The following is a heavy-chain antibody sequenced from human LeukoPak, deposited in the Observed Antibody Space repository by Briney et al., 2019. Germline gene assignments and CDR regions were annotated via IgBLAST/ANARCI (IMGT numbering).Heavy chain of an antibody. CDR3: ARQYCSSTSCLFDY. CDR2: LSKSGNT. J-gene: IGHJ4*02. D-gene: IGHD2-2*01. CDR1: GGSISSYY. V-gene: IGHV4-59*08. Sequence: PSETLSLTCTVSGGSISSYYWSWIRLPPGKGLEWIGYLSKSGNTNYSPSLKSRVAIFGDTSKNQFFLKLSSVTAADTAVYYCARQYCSSTSCLFDYWGQGTLVTVSS.